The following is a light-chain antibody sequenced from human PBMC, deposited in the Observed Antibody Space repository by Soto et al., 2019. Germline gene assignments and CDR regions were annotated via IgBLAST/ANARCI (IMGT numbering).Light chain of an antibody. Sequence: EIVLTQSPATLSLSPGERATLSCRASQSVSSYLAWYQQKPGQAPRLLIYDASNMATGIPARFSGSGSGTDFTLTISSLEPEDFAVYYCQQRSNGYTFGQGTKLEIK. CDR1: QSVSSY. CDR3: QQRSNGYT. J-gene: IGKJ2*01. CDR2: DAS. V-gene: IGKV3-11*01.